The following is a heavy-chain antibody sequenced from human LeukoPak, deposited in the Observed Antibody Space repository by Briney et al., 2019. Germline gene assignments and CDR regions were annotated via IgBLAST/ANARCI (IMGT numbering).Heavy chain of an antibody. CDR1: GFTFSSYS. J-gene: IGHJ4*02. Sequence: PGGSLRLSCAASGFTFSSYSMNWVRQAPGKGLEWVSSISSSSSYIYYADTVKGRFTISRDNAKNSLYLQMNSLRAEDTAVYYCARDFMGESGYAGYWGQGALVTVSS. D-gene: IGHD5-12*01. CDR2: ISSSSSYI. V-gene: IGHV3-21*01. CDR3: ARDFMGESGYAGY.